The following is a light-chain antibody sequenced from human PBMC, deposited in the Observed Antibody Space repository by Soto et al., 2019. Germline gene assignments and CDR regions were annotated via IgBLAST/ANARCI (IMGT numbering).Light chain of an antibody. CDR3: QQYETYSGT. CDR2: RAS. V-gene: IGKV1-5*03. CDR1: QTINTW. Sequence: DIQMTQSPSTLSASVGDRVTITCRASQTINTWLAWYQQKPGKAPKLLIYRASNLVSGVPSRFSGSGSGTEFTLTISRLQPDDFSIYYGQQYETYSGTFGPGTKVDI. J-gene: IGKJ3*01.